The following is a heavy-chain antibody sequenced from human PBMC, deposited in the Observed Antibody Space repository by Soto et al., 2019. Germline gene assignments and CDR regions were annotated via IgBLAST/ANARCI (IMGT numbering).Heavy chain of an antibody. CDR1: GGSISSSKW. D-gene: IGHD3-10*01. Sequence: QVQLQESGPGLVKPSGTLSLTCAVSGGSISSSKWWSCVRQPPGKRLEWIGETHHSGTTNYNPSLKSRVTISVDKSKNQFSLKLSSVTAADTALYYCAREGSGSSFFDYWGQGTLVTVSS. CDR2: THHSGTT. V-gene: IGHV4-4*02. J-gene: IGHJ4*02. CDR3: AREGSGSSFFDY.